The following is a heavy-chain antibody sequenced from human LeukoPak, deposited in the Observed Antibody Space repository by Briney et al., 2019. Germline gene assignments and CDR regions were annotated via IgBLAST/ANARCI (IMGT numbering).Heavy chain of an antibody. J-gene: IGHJ4*02. V-gene: IGHV3-48*04. D-gene: IGHD6-19*01. CDR1: GFTFSSYS. CDR2: ISSSSSTI. Sequence: GGSLRLSCAASGFTFSSYSMNWVRQAPGKGLEWVSYISSSSSTIYYADSVKGRFTISRDNAKNSLYLQMNSLRAEDTAVYYCAREAGSGSAAFDYWGQGTLVTVPS. CDR3: AREAGSGSAAFDY.